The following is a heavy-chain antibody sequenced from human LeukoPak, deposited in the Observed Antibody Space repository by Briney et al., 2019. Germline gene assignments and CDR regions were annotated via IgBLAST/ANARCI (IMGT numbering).Heavy chain of an antibody. V-gene: IGHV3-23*01. Sequence: GGSLRLSCGASGLTVSSYGMSWVRQAPGKGLEWVSTIISSAVNTYYADSVKGRFTISRDDSKNMVYLQMNSLRAEDTAVYSCAKYTSGTSYRGLDQWGQGTLVTVSS. J-gene: IGHJ4*02. CDR2: IISSAVNT. CDR1: GLTVSSYG. D-gene: IGHD3-10*01. CDR3: AKYTSGTSYRGLDQ.